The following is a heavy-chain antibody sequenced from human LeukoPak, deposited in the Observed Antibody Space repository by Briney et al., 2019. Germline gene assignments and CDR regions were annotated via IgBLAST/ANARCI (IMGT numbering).Heavy chain of an antibody. CDR1: GGSFSGYY. J-gene: IGHJ4*02. D-gene: IGHD6-6*01. CDR2: INHSGST. Sequence: PSETLSLTCAVYGGSFSGYYWSWIRQPPGKGLEWIGEINHSGSTNYNPSLKSRVTISVDTSKNQFSLKLSSVTAADTAVYYCARDRLSSSGIYFDYWGQGTLVTVSS. CDR3: ARDRLSSSGIYFDY. V-gene: IGHV4-34*09.